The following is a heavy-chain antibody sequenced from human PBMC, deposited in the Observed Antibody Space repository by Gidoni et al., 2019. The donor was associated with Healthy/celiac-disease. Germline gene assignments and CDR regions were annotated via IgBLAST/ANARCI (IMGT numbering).Heavy chain of an antibody. Sequence: QVQLQQWGAGLLTPSETLSLTCAVYGGSFSGYYWSWIRQPPGKGLEWIGEINPSGSTNYNPSLKSRVTISVDTSKNQFSLKLSSVTAADTAVYYCARENRFGELLSSFYYYYGMDVWGQGTTVTVSS. CDR3: ARENRFGELLSSFYYYYGMDV. J-gene: IGHJ6*02. CDR1: GGSFSGYY. CDR2: INPSGST. D-gene: IGHD3-10*01. V-gene: IGHV4-34*01.